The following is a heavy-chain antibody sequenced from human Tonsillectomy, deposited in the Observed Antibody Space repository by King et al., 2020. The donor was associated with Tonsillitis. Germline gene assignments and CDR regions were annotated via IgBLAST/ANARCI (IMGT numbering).Heavy chain of an antibody. D-gene: IGHD6-19*01. CDR2: ISGSGGTT. CDR1: GFTFSSFA. J-gene: IGHJ4*02. V-gene: IGHV3-23*04. CDR3: AKGGSGWYGGLDY. Sequence: VQLVESGGALVQPGGSLRLSCAASGFTFSSFAMNWVRQAPGKGLEWVSSISGSGGTTYYADSVKGRFTISRVNSKNTLYLQMDSLGAEDTAVYYCAKGGSGWYGGLDYWGQGTLVTASS.